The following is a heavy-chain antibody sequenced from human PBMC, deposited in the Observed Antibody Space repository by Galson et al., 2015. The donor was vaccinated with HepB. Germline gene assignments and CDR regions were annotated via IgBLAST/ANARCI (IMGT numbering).Heavy chain of an antibody. CDR1: GFSFSYFP. D-gene: IGHD4-17*01. CDR2: SSCTGEST. Sequence: SLGLSCAASGFSFSYFPMHWVRRSPGKGLDSLAVSSCTGESTNYADSGKGRFTISRDNSKHALYLQMHSLRVEDTALYYCVRPRGEGAGDYQNWYLDLWGRGTLVTVSS. V-gene: IGHV3-30*04. CDR3: VRPRGEGAGDYQNWYLDL. J-gene: IGHJ2*01.